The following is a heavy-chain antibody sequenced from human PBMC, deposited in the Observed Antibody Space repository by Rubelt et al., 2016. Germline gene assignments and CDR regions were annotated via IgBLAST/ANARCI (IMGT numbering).Heavy chain of an antibody. V-gene: IGHV4-39*07. J-gene: IGHJ2*01. D-gene: IGHD2-2*01. Sequence: QLQLQESGPGLVKPSETLSLTCTVSGGSISSSSYYWGWIRQPPGKGLEWIGSIYYSGSTYYNPSLKSRVTISLDTSKNQFSLRLSSVTAADTAVYYCARSRQLLPWYFDLWGRGTLVTVSS. CDR3: ARSRQLLPWYFDL. CDR2: IYYSGST. CDR1: GGSISSSSYY.